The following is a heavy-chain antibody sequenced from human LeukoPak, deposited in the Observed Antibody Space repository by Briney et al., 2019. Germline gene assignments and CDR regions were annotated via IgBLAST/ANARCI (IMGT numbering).Heavy chain of an antibody. CDR3: AGGYYGGGTCYSARY. V-gene: IGHV3-48*03. D-gene: IGHD2-15*01. Sequence: PGGSLRLSCAPSGFTFSSYQMNWVRQAPGKGLEWVSYISSTGSTIQYADSVKGRFTISRDNAKNSLYLQMNSLRAEDTGVYYCAGGYYGGGTCYSARYWGQGTLVTVSS. CDR2: ISSTGSTI. CDR1: GFTFSSYQ. J-gene: IGHJ4*02.